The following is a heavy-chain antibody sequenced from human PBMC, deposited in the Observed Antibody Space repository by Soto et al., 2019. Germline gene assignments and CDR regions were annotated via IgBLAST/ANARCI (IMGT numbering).Heavy chain of an antibody. J-gene: IGHJ3*02. CDR2: IYPGDSDT. V-gene: IGHV5-51*01. CDR1: GYSFSNYW. D-gene: IGHD6-6*01. CDR3: ARHKGRGDSSSSDAFDI. Sequence: GESLKISCKGSGYSFSNYWTGWVRQMPGKGLEWMGIIYPGDSDTRYSPSFHGQVTISADKSISTAYLQWSSLKASDTAMYYCARHKGRGDSSSSDAFDIWGQGTMVTVSS.